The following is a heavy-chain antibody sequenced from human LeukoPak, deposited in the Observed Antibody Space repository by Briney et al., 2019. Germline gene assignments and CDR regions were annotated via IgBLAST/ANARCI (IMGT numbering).Heavy chain of an antibody. J-gene: IGHJ6*02. Sequence: SETLSLTCTVSGGSISSYYWSWIRQSPGKGLEWIGFIYYSGNTNSNPSLKSRVTMSVDTSKNQFSLRLTSVTAADTAVYYCARDKYPRYCSSTSCYTLYYYGMDVWGQGTTVTVSS. CDR1: GGSISSYY. V-gene: IGHV4-59*12. CDR2: IYYSGNT. D-gene: IGHD2-2*02. CDR3: ARDKYPRYCSSTSCYTLYYYGMDV.